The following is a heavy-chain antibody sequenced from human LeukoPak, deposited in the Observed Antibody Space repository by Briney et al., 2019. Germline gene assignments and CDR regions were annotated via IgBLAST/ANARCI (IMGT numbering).Heavy chain of an antibody. V-gene: IGHV3-30*02. CDR3: ATVVGATTFVFQDY. CDR1: GCTFSSYG. J-gene: IGHJ4*02. D-gene: IGHD1-26*01. Sequence: GGSLRLSCAASGCTFSSYGMHWVRQAPGKGLEWVAFIRYDGSNKYYADSVKGRFTISRDNSKNTLYLQMNSLRAEDTAVYYCATVVGATTFVFQDYWGQGTLVTVSS. CDR2: IRYDGSNK.